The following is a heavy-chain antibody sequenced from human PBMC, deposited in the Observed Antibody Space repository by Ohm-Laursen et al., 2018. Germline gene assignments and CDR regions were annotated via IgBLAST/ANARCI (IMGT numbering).Heavy chain of an antibody. D-gene: IGHD6-13*01. CDR2: IWYDGSNR. CDR1: GFTFSSYG. Sequence: SLRLSCAASGFTFSSYGMHWVRQAPGKGLEWVAVIWYDGSNRYYADSVKGRFTISRDNSKNTLYLQMNSLRAEDTAVYYCARDMDSSSWYSLDYWGQGTLVTVSS. CDR3: ARDMDSSSWYSLDY. J-gene: IGHJ4*02. V-gene: IGHV3-33*01.